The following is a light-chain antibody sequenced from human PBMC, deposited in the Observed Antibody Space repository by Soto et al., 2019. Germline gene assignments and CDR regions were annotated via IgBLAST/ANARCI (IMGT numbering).Light chain of an antibody. J-gene: IGKJ1*01. CDR3: QHRNNWLWT. CDR1: QSVSSY. Sequence: EIVLTHSPATLSLSPGERATLSFRASQSVSSYLAWYQQKPGQAPRLLIHEASNRATGIPARFSGSGSGTDFNLTISSLETEDFAVYYCQHRNNWLWTFGQGTKVDIK. V-gene: IGKV3-11*01. CDR2: EAS.